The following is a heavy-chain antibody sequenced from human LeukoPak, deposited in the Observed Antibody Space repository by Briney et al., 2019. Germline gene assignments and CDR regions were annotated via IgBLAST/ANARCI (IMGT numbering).Heavy chain of an antibody. CDR2: INSDGSST. J-gene: IGHJ4*02. Sequence: GGSLRLSCAASGFTFSSYWMHWVRQAPGKGLVWVSRINSDGSSTSYADSVKGRFTISRDNAKNTLYLQMNSLRAEDKAVYYCAREPFEIDCGGDCYWGYWGQGTLVTVSS. CDR1: GFTFSSYW. CDR3: AREPFEIDCGGDCYWGY. D-gene: IGHD2-21*02. V-gene: IGHV3-74*01.